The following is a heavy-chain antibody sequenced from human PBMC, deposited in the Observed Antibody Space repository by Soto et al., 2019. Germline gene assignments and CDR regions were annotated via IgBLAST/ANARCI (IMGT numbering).Heavy chain of an antibody. D-gene: IGHD6-13*01. Sequence: EVQLVESGGGLVKPGGSLRLSCVASGFTFSSISFNWVRQAPGKGLEWVSSITSSSSYIYYADSVKGRFTISRDNSKNTLYLQMNSLRAEDTAVYYCAKALGCSWPIDAFDIWGQGTMVTVSS. CDR2: ITSSSSYI. CDR1: GFTFSSIS. J-gene: IGHJ3*02. CDR3: AKALGCSWPIDAFDI. V-gene: IGHV3-21*04.